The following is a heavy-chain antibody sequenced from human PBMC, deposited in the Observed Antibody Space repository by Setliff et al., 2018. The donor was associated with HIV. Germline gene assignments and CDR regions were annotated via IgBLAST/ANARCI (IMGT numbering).Heavy chain of an antibody. CDR1: GGSFSGYY. CDR3: ARYDYGDFDY. CDR2: INHSGST. V-gene: IGHV4-34*01. Sequence: PSETLSLTCAVFGGSFSGYYWSWIRQPPGKGLEWIGEINHSGSTDYNPSLKSRVTISVDTSKNQFSLNLSSVTAADTAVYYCARYDYGDFDYWGQGTPVTVPQ. D-gene: IGHD4-17*01. J-gene: IGHJ4*02.